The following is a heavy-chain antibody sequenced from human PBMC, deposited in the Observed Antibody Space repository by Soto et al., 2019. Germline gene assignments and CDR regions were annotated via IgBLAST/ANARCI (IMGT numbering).Heavy chain of an antibody. Sequence: ASVKVSCKASGYTFTSYDINWVRQATGQGLEWMGWMNPNSGNTGYAQKFQGRVTMTRNTSISTAYMELSSLRSEDAAVYYCARVAGYDYRWGSYPIPGAFDIWRQANMVTVSS. J-gene: IGHJ3*02. CDR1: GYTFTSYD. V-gene: IGHV1-8*01. CDR2: MNPNSGNT. D-gene: IGHD3-16*02. CDR3: ARVAGYDYRWGSYPIPGAFDI.